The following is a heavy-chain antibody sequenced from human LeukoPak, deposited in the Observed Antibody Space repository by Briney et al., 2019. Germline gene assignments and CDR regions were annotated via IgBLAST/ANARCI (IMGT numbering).Heavy chain of an antibody. CDR2: IYTTGST. CDR3: ARSPTYSSGWYADFQH. CDR1: GGSISRYY. Sequence: SETLSLTCTVSGGSISRYYWSWIRQPPGKGLEWIGYIYTTGSTNYNPSPKSRVTISLDTSKNQFSLKLTSVTAADTAVYYCARSPTYSSGWYADFQHWGQGTLVTVSS. V-gene: IGHV4-59*01. J-gene: IGHJ1*01. D-gene: IGHD6-19*01.